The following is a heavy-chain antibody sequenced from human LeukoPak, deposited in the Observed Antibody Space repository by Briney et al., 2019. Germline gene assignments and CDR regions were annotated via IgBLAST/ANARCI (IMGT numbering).Heavy chain of an antibody. V-gene: IGHV3-23*01. CDR1: GFTFSNYV. J-gene: IGHJ4*02. D-gene: IGHD3-22*01. CDR3: ANLLDSSAYYNGH. CDR2: ISGSDGST. Sequence: PGGSLRLSCAASGFTFSNYVMNWVRQAPGKGLEWVSGISGSDGSTSYADSVKGGFSISRETSKNTLYMQKNSVRAEKTRVYIFANLLDSSAYYNGHWGQGILVTVSS.